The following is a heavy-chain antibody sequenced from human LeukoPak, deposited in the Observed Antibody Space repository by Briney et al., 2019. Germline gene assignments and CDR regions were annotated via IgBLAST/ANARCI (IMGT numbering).Heavy chain of an antibody. J-gene: IGHJ4*02. CDR2: ISWNSGSI. Sequence: PGRSLRLSCAASGFTLDDYAMHWVRQAPGKGLEWVSGISWNSGSIGYADSVKGRFTISRDNAKNSLYLQMNSLRAEDTALYYCAKGRYSYGFAYWGQGTMVTVSS. CDR1: GFTLDDYA. D-gene: IGHD5-18*01. V-gene: IGHV3-9*01. CDR3: AKGRYSYGFAY.